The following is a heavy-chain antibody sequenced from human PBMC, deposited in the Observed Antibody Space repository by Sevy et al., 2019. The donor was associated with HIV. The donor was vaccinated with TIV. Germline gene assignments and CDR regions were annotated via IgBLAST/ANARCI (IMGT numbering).Heavy chain of an antibody. CDR3: ATVGLGYYSGSSYYQGDWFDP. V-gene: IGHV1-24*01. CDR2: LDPGNGEI. D-gene: IGHD2-15*01. CDR1: GYSLSKLS. J-gene: IGHJ5*02. Sequence: ASVKVSCKVFGYSLSKLSMHWVRQAPGKGLEWMGSLDPGNGEITYAQTLQGRVTMTEDTSTDTAYMELSSLTSEDTATYYCATVGLGYYSGSSYYQGDWFDPWGQGTRVPSPQ.